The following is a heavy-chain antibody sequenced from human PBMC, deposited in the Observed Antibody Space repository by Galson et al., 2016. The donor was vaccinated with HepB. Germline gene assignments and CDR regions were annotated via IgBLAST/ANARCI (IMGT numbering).Heavy chain of an antibody. Sequence: SLRLSCAASGLTFSRCDMHWVRQATGKGLEWVSAIGTAGDTYYPGSVRGRFTIHRENSKNSLYLQMNSLTAGDTAVYYCARGKFDCSGETCHYYGMDVWGKGTTVTVSS. CDR2: IGTAGDT. J-gene: IGHJ6*04. CDR3: ARGKFDCSGETCHYYGMDV. CDR1: GLTFSRCD. V-gene: IGHV3-13*01. D-gene: IGHD2-15*01.